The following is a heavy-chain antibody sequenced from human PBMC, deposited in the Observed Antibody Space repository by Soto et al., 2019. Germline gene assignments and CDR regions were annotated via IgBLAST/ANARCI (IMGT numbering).Heavy chain of an antibody. V-gene: IGHV3-74*01. CDR1: GFTFSGHW. Sequence: EVQLVESGGGLVRPGTSLRLSCAASGFTFSGHWMHWVRQAPGKGLVWVSRFKDDGSSASYAESVKGRFTISRDSAKNTLYLQMDSLRVEDTAVYYCAKSDWFDPWGQGTLVTFTS. CDR2: FKDDGSSA. J-gene: IGHJ5*02. CDR3: AKSDWFDP.